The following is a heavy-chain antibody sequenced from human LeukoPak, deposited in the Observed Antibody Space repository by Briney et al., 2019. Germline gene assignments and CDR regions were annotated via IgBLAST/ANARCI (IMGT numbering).Heavy chain of an antibody. V-gene: IGHV1-18*04. CDR2: TSAYNGNT. J-gene: IGHJ4*02. D-gene: IGHD4-17*01. CDR3: ARDPPSHDYGDYGDY. Sequence: ASVKVSCKASGYTFTSYGTSRVRQDPGQGQERMGWTSAYNGNTNYAQKLQGRATKTTDTSTSTAYMELRSLRSDDPAVYYCARDPPSHDYGDYGDYWGQGTLVTVSS. CDR1: GYTFTSYG.